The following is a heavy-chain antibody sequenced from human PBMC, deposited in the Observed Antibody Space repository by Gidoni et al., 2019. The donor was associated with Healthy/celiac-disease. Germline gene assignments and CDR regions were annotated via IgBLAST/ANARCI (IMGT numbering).Heavy chain of an antibody. CDR1: GFTFSDYY. CDR3: ARVLYYYGSGSYLIYFDY. J-gene: IGHJ4*02. D-gene: IGHD3-10*01. CDR2: ISSSSSYT. V-gene: IGHV3-11*06. Sequence: QVQLVESGGGLVKPGGSLRLSCAASGFTFSDYYMSWIRQAPGKGLGWGSYISSSSSYTNYADSVKGRVTISRDNAKNSLYLQMNSLRAEDTAVYYCARVLYYYGSGSYLIYFDYWGQGTLVTVSS.